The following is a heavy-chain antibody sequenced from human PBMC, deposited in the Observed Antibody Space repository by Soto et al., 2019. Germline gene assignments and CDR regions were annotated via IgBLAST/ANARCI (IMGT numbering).Heavy chain of an antibody. D-gene: IGHD4-17*01. V-gene: IGHV1-69*02. CDR2: IIPILGIA. CDR3: ACGNHDYGDYYFDY. CDR1: GGTFSSYT. Sequence: ASVKVSCKASGGTFSSYTISWVRQAPGQGLEWMGRIIPILGIANYAQKFQGRVTITADKSTSTAYMELSSLRSEDMAMYYCACGNHDYGDYYFDYWGQGTLVTVSS. J-gene: IGHJ4*02.